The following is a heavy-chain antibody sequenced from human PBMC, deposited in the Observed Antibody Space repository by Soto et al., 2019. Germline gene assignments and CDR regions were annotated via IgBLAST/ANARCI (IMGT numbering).Heavy chain of an antibody. Sequence: EVQVLESGGGLVQPGGSLRLSCEGSGFTVSSHAMTWIRQAPGKGPEWVSTITADGGTYYADSVKGRFAMSRDTSESTQDLQMNGLGAEDTAAYYCAPHVSCSGGSCQYDAFAIRGQGTMVTVSS. CDR2: ITADGGT. CDR1: GFTVSSHA. D-gene: IGHD2-15*01. J-gene: IGHJ3*02. CDR3: APHVSCSGGSCQYDAFAI. V-gene: IGHV3-23*01.